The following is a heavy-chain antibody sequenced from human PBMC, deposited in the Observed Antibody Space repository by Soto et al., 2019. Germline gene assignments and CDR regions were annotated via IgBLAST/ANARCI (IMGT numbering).Heavy chain of an antibody. Sequence: GGSLRLSCAASGFTFSSYGMHWVRQAPGKGLEWVAVIWYDGSNKYYADSVKGRFTISRDNSKSTLYLQMNSLRAEDTAVYYCARDFPIQLWSQPYGMDVWGQGTTVTVSS. CDR3: ARDFPIQLWSQPYGMDV. D-gene: IGHD5-18*01. V-gene: IGHV3-33*01. CDR1: GFTFSSYG. J-gene: IGHJ6*02. CDR2: IWYDGSNK.